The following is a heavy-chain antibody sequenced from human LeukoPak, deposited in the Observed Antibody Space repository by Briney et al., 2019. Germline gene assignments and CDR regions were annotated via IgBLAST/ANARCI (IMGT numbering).Heavy chain of an antibody. J-gene: IGHJ5*02. CDR1: GFTFSSYT. CDR2: ISYSISYI. V-gene: IGHV3-21*01. Sequence: GGSLRLSCAASGFTFSSYTMNWVRQAPGKGLEWDSSISYSISYIYYADSVKGRFTISRDNAKNSLYLQMNSLRAEDTAVYYCARGHEGYWFDPWGQGTLVTVSS. CDR3: ARGHEGYWFDP.